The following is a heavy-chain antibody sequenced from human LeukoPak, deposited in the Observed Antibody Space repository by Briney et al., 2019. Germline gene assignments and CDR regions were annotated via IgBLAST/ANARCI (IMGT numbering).Heavy chain of an antibody. Sequence: ASVKVSCKASGYTFISYGISWVRQAPGQGLERMGWISAHNGNTNYAQNLQGRVTMTTDTSTSTAYMKLRSLRSDDTAVYYCARDSITYCGGDCYSGYWGQGTPVTVSS. V-gene: IGHV1-18*01. CDR1: GYTFISYG. CDR2: ISAHNGNT. CDR3: ARDSITYCGGDCYSGY. J-gene: IGHJ4*02. D-gene: IGHD2-21*02.